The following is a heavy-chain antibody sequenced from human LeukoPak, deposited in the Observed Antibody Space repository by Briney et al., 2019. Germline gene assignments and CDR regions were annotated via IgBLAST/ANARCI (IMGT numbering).Heavy chain of an antibody. Sequence: GASVKVSCKASGYTFSTYAMHWVRQAPGQRLEWMGWINAGNGNIKYSQKFQGRVILTSDTSASTAYMELSSLRSEDTAVYYCATRYNYNWGFDYWGQGTLVTVSS. V-gene: IGHV1-3*01. CDR3: ATRYNYNWGFDY. J-gene: IGHJ4*02. CDR1: GYTFSTYA. CDR2: INAGNGNI. D-gene: IGHD5-18*01.